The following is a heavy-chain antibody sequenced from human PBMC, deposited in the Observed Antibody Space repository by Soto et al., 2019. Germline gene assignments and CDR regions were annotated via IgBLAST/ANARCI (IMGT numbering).Heavy chain of an antibody. J-gene: IGHJ4*02. D-gene: IGHD6-13*01. CDR2: ISGSGGHT. V-gene: IGHV3-11*06. CDR1: GFIFSDYY. CDR3: ARSLGLAAAGGLDN. Sequence: LRLSCAASGFIFSDYYINWIRQAPGKGLEWVSFISGSGGHTHYADSVKGRFTISRDSAMNSVSLQMNSLRAEDTAVYFCARSLGLAAAGGLDNWGQGTLVTVS.